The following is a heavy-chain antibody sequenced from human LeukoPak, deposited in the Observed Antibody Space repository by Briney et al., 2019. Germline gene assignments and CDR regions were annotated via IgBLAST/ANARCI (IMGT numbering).Heavy chain of an antibody. V-gene: IGHV4-34*01. CDR3: ARGVRYSKRMVRFDP. J-gene: IGHJ5*02. CDR2: INQSGST. CDR1: GGSFSGYY. D-gene: IGHD4-11*01. Sequence: SETLSRTCAVYGGSFSGYYRSWIRQPPGKGLEWIGEINQSGSTNYNPSLKSRVTISVDTSKNQFSLKLSSVTAADTAVYYCARGVRYSKRMVRFDPWGQGTLVTVSS.